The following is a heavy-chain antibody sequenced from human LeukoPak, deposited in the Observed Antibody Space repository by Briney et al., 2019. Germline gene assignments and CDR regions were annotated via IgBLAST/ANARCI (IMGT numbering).Heavy chain of an antibody. Sequence: KTSETLSLTCTVSGGSISSYYWSWIRQPPGKGLEWIGYIYYSGSTNYNPSLKSRVTISVDTSKNQFSLKLSSVIAADTAVYYCARGYYDSSGGDAFDIWGQGTMVTVSS. CDR3: ARGYYDSSGGDAFDI. CDR2: IYYSGST. CDR1: GGSISSYY. D-gene: IGHD3-22*01. J-gene: IGHJ3*02. V-gene: IGHV4-59*08.